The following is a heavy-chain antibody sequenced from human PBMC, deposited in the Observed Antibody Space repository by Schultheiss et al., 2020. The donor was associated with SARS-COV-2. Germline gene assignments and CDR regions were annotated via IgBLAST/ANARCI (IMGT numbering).Heavy chain of an antibody. J-gene: IGHJ1*01. V-gene: IGHV3-21*01. Sequence: GGSLRLSCAASGFTFSSYSMNWVRQAPGKGLEWVSSISSSSSYIYYADSVKGRFTISRDNAKNSLYLQMNSLRAEDTAVYYCARAYTIFPLDFQHWGQGTLVTVSS. D-gene: IGHD3-3*01. CDR2: ISSSSSYI. CDR1: GFTFSSYS. CDR3: ARAYTIFPLDFQH.